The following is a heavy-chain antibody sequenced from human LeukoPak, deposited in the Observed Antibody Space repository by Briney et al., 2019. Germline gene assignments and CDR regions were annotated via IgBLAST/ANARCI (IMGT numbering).Heavy chain of an antibody. CDR2: FGGSGGTI. D-gene: IGHD2-21*02. CDR1: GFTFSTYA. Sequence: GSLRLSCAASGFTFSTYAMSWVRQAPGKGLEWVSHFGGSGGTIYYADSVRGRFTISRDNSKNTLYLQMNSLRAEDTAVYYCAKSDCGGDCHLLDYWGQGTLVTVSS. V-gene: IGHV3-23*01. J-gene: IGHJ4*02. CDR3: AKSDCGGDCHLLDY.